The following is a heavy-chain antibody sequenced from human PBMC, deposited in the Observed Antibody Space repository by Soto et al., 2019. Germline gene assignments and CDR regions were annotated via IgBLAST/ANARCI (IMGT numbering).Heavy chain of an antibody. J-gene: IGHJ4*02. V-gene: IGHV3-9*01. D-gene: IGHD2-2*01. Sequence: EVQLVESGGGLVQPGRSLRLSCAASGFTFDDYAMHWVRQAPGKGLEWVSGISGNSGSIGYADSVNGRFTISSDNAKNSLYLTMNSLGSEATALYYCAKDMGLQAVVVPELGYVDYWGQGTLVTVSS. CDR2: ISGNSGSI. CDR3: AKDMGLQAVVVPELGYVDY. CDR1: GFTFDDYA.